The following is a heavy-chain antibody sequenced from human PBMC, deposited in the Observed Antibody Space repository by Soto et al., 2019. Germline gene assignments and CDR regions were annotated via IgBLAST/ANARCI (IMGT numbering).Heavy chain of an antibody. J-gene: IGHJ5*02. Sequence: PSETLSLTCTVSGGSISSSNYYWGWIRQPPGKGLEWIGSIYYSGSTYYNPSLKSRVTISVDMSKNQFSLKLSSVTAADTAVYYCATQEVGGSYVYTFDPWGQGTLVTVSS. CDR3: ATQEVGGSYVYTFDP. CDR1: GGSISSSNYY. CDR2: IYYSGST. V-gene: IGHV4-39*01. D-gene: IGHD1-26*01.